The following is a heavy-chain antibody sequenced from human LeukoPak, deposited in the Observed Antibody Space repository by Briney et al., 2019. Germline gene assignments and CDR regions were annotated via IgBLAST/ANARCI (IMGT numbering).Heavy chain of an antibody. Sequence: GGSLRLSCAASGLSFSTFAMSWVRQGPARGLEWVSSIRGNGETFCADSVKGRFTLSSDSSRNTVYLQLNNLRVEDTAIYYCARACWVSSTDAVRWGQGTLVTVSS. D-gene: IGHD3-10*02. V-gene: IGHV3-23*01. CDR1: GLSFSTFA. CDR2: IRGNGET. J-gene: IGHJ4*02. CDR3: ARACWVSSTDAVR.